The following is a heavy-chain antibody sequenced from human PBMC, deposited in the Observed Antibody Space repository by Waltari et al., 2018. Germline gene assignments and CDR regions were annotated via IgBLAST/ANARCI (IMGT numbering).Heavy chain of an antibody. Sequence: VQLVESGGDLVQPRGSLRLSCAASGFTFTSYAMQWVRQAPGKVLEFVTHITRTGDSTYGYSLRDRFTISRDNSKSTLFLQMTNLRVEDTAVYYCARLSGSYFGPGDSWGHGTRVTVSS. V-gene: IGHV3-64*04. CDR3: ARLSGSYFGPGDS. J-gene: IGHJ5*01. CDR1: GFTFTSYA. CDR2: ITRTGDST. D-gene: IGHD1-26*01.